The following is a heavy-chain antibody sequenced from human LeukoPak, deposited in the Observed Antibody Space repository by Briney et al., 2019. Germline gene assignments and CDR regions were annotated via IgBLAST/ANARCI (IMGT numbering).Heavy chain of an antibody. D-gene: IGHD4-17*01. CDR2: INSDGSST. Sequence: PGGSLRLSCAAPGVTFSSYWMHWVRQAPGKGLVWVSRINSDGSSTSYADSVKGRFTISRDNAKNSLYLQMNSLRAEDTAVYYCARDHGMTTVTRAMDYWGQGTLVTVSS. J-gene: IGHJ4*02. V-gene: IGHV3-74*01. CDR1: GVTFSSYW. CDR3: ARDHGMTTVTRAMDY.